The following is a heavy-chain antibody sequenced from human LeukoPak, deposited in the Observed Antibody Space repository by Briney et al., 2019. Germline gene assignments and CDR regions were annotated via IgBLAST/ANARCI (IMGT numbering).Heavy chain of an antibody. V-gene: IGHV3-9*01. Sequence: GRSLRLSCAASGFTFDDYAMFWVRQAPGKGLEWVSGISWNSKNIGYAASVKGRFTISRDNAKNSLYLQMNSLRAEDTAFYYCAKGNRDGSGFYYYYGMDVWGQGTTVTVSS. J-gene: IGHJ6*02. CDR2: ISWNSKNI. CDR3: AKGNRDGSGFYYYYGMDV. CDR1: GFTFDDYA. D-gene: IGHD6-19*01.